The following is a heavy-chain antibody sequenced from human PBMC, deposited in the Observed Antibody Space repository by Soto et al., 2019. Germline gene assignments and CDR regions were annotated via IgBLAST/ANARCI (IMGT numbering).Heavy chain of an antibody. V-gene: IGHV1-69*13. CDR1: GGTFSSYA. J-gene: IGHJ4*02. Sequence: SVKVSCKASGGTFSSYAISWVRQAPGQGLEWMGGIIPIFGTANYAQKFQGRVTITADESTSTAYMELSSLRSEDTAVYYCASVPYYDFWSGSFDYWGQGTLVTVSS. CDR2: IIPIFGTA. CDR3: ASVPYYDFWSGSFDY. D-gene: IGHD3-3*01.